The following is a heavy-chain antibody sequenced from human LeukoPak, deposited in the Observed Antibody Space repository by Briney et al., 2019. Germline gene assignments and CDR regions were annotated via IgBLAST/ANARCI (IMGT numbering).Heavy chain of an antibody. CDR3: ARSKAGTEAFDI. CDR2: IGTAGDT. D-gene: IGHD3-10*01. V-gene: IGHV3-13*01. CDR1: GFTVSNYY. Sequence: GGSLRLSCAASGFTVSNYYMSWVRQAPGKGLEWVSGIGTAGDTYYPGSVKGRFTISRENAKNSLYLQLSNLRAGDTAVYYCARSKAGTEAFDIWGQGTMVTVSS. J-gene: IGHJ3*02.